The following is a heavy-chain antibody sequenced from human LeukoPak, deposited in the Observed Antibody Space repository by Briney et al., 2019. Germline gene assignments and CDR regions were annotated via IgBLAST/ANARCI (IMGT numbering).Heavy chain of an antibody. CDR2: INPNSGGT. CDR3: ARENYDILTGYHD. CDR1: GYTFTSYD. J-gene: IGHJ4*02. D-gene: IGHD3-9*01. Sequence: AASLKASCKASGYTFTSYDINWVRQATGQGLEWMGWINPNSGGTNYAQKFEGRVTMTRDTSISTAYMELSRLRSDDTAVYYYARENYDILTGYHDWGQGTLVTVSS. V-gene: IGHV1-2*02.